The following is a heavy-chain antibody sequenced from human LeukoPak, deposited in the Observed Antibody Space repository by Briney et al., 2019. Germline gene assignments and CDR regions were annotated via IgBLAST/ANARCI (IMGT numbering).Heavy chain of an antibody. CDR3: ARAVLSYCRGGSCPYFDY. J-gene: IGHJ4*01. V-gene: IGHV4-59*01. D-gene: IGHD2-15*01. CDR1: GGSISSYY. Sequence: SETLSLTCTVSGGSISSYYWRWIRQPPGKGLEWIGYIYYSGSTNYNPSLKSRVTISVDTSKNQFSLKLSSLTAADTAVYYCARAVLSYCRGGSCPYFDYWGQGTLVTVSS. CDR2: IYYSGST.